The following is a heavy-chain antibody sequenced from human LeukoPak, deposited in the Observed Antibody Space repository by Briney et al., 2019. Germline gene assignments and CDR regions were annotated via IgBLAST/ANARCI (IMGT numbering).Heavy chain of an antibody. CDR3: ASVYYYDGSGYYKPYDAFDI. CDR2: IYPGDSDT. CDR1: GYSFTSYW. J-gene: IGHJ3*02. D-gene: IGHD3-22*01. Sequence: GESLKISCKGSGYSFTSYWIGWVRQMPGKGLEWMGIIYPGDSDTRYSPSFQGQVTISADKSISTAYLQWSSLKASDTAMYYCASVYYYDGSGYYKPYDAFDIWGQGTMVTASS. V-gene: IGHV5-51*01.